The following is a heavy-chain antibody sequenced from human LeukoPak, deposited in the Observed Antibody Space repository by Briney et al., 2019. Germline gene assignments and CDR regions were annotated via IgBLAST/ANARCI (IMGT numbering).Heavy chain of an antibody. CDR3: ARALFIAAAGTGY. V-gene: IGHV3-21*01. CDR1: GFTFSSYS. D-gene: IGHD6-13*01. J-gene: IGHJ4*02. CDR2: ISSSSSDI. Sequence: PGGSLRLSCAASGFTFSSYSMNWVRQAPGKGLDWVSSISSSSSDIYYADSVKGRFTISRDNAKNSLYLQMNSLRAEDTAVYYCARALFIAAAGTGYWGQGTLVTVSS.